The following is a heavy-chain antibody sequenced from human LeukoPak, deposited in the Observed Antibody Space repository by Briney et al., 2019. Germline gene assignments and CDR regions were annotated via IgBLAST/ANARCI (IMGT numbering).Heavy chain of an antibody. CDR3: ARDRVDIVVVPAAMEDWFDP. CDR2: INPNSGGT. Sequence: ASVKVSCKASGYTFTGYYMHWVRQAPGQGLEWMGRINPNSGGTNYAQKFQGRVTMTRDTSISTAYMELSRLRSDDTAVYYCARDRVDIVVVPAAMEDWFDPWGQGTLVTVSS. CDR1: GYTFTGYY. V-gene: IGHV1-2*06. D-gene: IGHD2-2*01. J-gene: IGHJ5*02.